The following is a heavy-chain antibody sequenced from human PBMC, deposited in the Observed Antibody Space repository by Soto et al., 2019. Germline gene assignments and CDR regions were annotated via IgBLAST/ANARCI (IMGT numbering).Heavy chain of an antibody. J-gene: IGHJ6*02. D-gene: IGHD7-27*01. CDR2: IYDSGNT. CDR3: ATCQLGEYYYAMDI. Sequence: TLSLTCDLSGDSITTYRWWTWARRTPVKGVEWIGEIYDSGNTRYNPSLKSRVTISKDTSKNELSLKLNSVTVADTAVYYCATCQLGEYYYAMDIWGQGTTAAVSS. V-gene: IGHV4-4*02. CDR1: GDSITTYRW.